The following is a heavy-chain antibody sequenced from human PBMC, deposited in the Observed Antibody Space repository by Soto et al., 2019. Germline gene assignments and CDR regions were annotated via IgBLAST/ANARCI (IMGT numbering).Heavy chain of an antibody. CDR2: IIPIFGTA. CDR1: GGTFSSYA. V-gene: IGHV1-69*01. CDR3: ARTYSSSMGPDDLGPFDP. Sequence: QVQLVQSGAEVKKPGSSVKVSCKASGGTFSSYAISWVRQATGQGLEWMGGIIPIFGTANYEEKFQGRVTVTADESTSTAYMELSSPRSEDTAVYYCARTYSSSMGPDDLGPFDPWGQGTLVTVSS. J-gene: IGHJ5*02. D-gene: IGHD6-6*01.